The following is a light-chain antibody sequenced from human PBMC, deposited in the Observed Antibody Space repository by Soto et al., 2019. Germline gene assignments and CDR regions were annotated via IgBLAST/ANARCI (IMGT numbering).Light chain of an antibody. CDR3: QVRDSNSDHRV. CDR2: DDS. Sequence: SYELTQPPSVSVAPGQTATMTCGGNNIGSNSVHWYQQKPGQAPVLAVYDDSDRPSGIPERFSGSSSGNTATLTISRVEAGDEADYYCQVRDSNSDHRVFGGGTKLTVL. V-gene: IGLV3-21*02. CDR1: NIGSNS. J-gene: IGLJ3*02.